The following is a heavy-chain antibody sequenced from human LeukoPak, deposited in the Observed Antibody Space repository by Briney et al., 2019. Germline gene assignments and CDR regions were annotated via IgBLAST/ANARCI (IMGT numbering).Heavy chain of an antibody. CDR3: ARGRNYYDSSGYSDY. V-gene: IGHV4-34*01. D-gene: IGHD3-22*01. J-gene: IGHJ4*02. Sequence: NHSGSTNYNPSLKSRVTISVDTSKNQFSLKLSSVTAADTAVYYCARGRNYYDSSGYSDYWGQGTLVTVSS. CDR2: NHSGST.